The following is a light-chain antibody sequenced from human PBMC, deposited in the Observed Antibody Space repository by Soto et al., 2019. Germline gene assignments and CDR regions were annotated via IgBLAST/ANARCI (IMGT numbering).Light chain of an antibody. V-gene: IGKV1D-16*01. Sequence: DIQLTQSPSFLSASVGDRVTITCRASQDIGSWFAWYQQKPGKVPKLLIYAASILQSGVPSRFSGSGSETDFTLTITRLEPEDFAMYYCQQYSSSRTFGQGTKVDIK. J-gene: IGKJ1*01. CDR2: AAS. CDR1: QDIGSW. CDR3: QQYSSSRT.